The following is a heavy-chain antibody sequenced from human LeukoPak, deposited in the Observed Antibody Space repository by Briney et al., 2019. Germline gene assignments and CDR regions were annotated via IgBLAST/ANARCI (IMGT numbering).Heavy chain of an antibody. CDR2: ISAGNGNT. V-gene: IGHV1-3*01. D-gene: IGHD1-26*01. CDR1: GYTFTSYA. Sequence: GASVKVSCKASGYTFTSYAIHWVRLAPGQRLEWMGWISAGNGNTKYSQNFQGRVTFISNTSATIAFMELSSLRSEDAAVYYCARDSGSGNNDYWGQGTLVTVSS. CDR3: ARDSGSGNNDY. J-gene: IGHJ4*02.